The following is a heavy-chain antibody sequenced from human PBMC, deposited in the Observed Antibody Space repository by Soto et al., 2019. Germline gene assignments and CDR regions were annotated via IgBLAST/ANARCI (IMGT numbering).Heavy chain of an antibody. CDR3: AGLGIAARPSYYYGMDV. D-gene: IGHD6-6*01. CDR1: CGSFSGYY. J-gene: IGHJ6*02. V-gene: IGHV4-34*01. Sequence: SETLSLTCAVYCGSFSGYYWSWIRQPPGKGLEWIGEINHSGSTNYNPSLKSRVTISVDTSKNQFSLKLSSVTAADTAVYYCAGLGIAARPSYYYGMDVWGQGTTVTVSS. CDR2: INHSGST.